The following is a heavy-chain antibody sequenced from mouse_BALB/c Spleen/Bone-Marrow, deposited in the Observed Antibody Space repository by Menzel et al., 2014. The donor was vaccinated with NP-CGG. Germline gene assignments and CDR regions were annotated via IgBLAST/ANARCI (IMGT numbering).Heavy chain of an antibody. J-gene: IGHJ4*01. V-gene: IGHV5-6-2*01. CDR2: ITSNGGST. CDR3: ARHGGICAMDY. CDR1: GLTFSSYY. Sequence: DVMLVEPGGGLVKLGGSLKFSCAASGLTFSSYYMSWVRQTPEERLELVAAITSNGGSTYYPDTVKGRFTISRDNAKHALYLQISSLKSEDTALYYCARHGGICAMDYLCQGTSVTISS.